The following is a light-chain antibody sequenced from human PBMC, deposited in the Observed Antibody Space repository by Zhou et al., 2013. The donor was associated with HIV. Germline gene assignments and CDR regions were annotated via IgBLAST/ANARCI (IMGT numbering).Light chain of an antibody. J-gene: IGKJ1*01. V-gene: IGKV2-29*03. CDR1: QSLLHSDGKTY. Sequence: DIVLTQTPLSLSVTPGQPASISCKSSQSLLHSDGKTYLYWYLQKPGQSPQLLIYEASDRFSGVPDRFSGSGSATDFTLKISRVEAEDVGVYYCMQATHVPWTFGQGTKVEIK. CDR2: EAS. CDR3: MQATHVPWT.